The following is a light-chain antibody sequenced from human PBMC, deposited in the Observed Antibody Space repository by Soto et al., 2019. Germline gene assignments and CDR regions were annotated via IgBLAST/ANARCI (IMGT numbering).Light chain of an antibody. V-gene: IGLV1-40*01. Sequence: QSVLTQPPSLSGAPGQRVTISCTGSGSNIGAPYDVHWCQHLPGTAPKLLIYGSTNRPSGVPGRFSGSKSGTSASLAITGLQAEDEADYYCQSYDSSLSGYVFGAGTKLTVL. CDR1: GSNIGAPYD. CDR2: GST. J-gene: IGLJ1*01. CDR3: QSYDSSLSGYV.